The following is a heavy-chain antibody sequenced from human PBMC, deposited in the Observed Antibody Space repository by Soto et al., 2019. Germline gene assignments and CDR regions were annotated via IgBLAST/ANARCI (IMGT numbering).Heavy chain of an antibody. CDR3: VKGEYYYDSSGYYPFDY. Sequence: GGSLRLSCSASGFTFSIYAMHWVRKAPGEGLEYVSSISTNGGSTDYADSVKGRFTISRDNSKNTVYLQMSSLRVEDTAVYYCVKGEYYYDSSGYYPFDYWGQGTLVTVSS. J-gene: IGHJ4*02. V-gene: IGHV3-64D*06. CDR1: GFTFSIYA. CDR2: ISTNGGST. D-gene: IGHD3-22*01.